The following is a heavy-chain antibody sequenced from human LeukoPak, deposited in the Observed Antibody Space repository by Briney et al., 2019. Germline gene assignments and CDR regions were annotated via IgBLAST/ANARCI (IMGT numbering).Heavy chain of an antibody. J-gene: IGHJ4*02. V-gene: IGHV3-74*01. CDR3: TRAGSGSSYDS. CDR1: GFALRTYW. Sequence: GGSLRLSCAASGFALRTYWMHWVRQAPGKGLVWVSLINSDGTSTIYADSVKGRITISRDTAKNTLYLEMNRLRADDTAVYYCTRAGSGSSYDSWGQGTLVTVSS. CDR2: INSDGTST. D-gene: IGHD3-10*01.